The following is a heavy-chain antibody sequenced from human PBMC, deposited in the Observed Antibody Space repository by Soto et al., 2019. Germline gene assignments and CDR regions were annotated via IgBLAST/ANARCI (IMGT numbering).Heavy chain of an antibody. CDR2: ISSSSSTI. Sequence: CAASGFTFSSYSMNWVRQAPGKGLEWVSYISSSSSTIYYADSVKGRFTISRDNAKNSLYLQMNSLRDEDTAVYYCASLLGVGVTNSGYYYGMDVWGQGTTVTVS. J-gene: IGHJ6*02. CDR3: ASLLGVGVTNSGYYYGMDV. CDR1: GFTFSSYS. D-gene: IGHD2-8*01. V-gene: IGHV3-48*02.